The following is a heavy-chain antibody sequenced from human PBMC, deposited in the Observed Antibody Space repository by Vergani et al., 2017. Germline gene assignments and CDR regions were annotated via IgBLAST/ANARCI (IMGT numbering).Heavy chain of an antibody. Sequence: QVQLQESGPGLVKPSQTLSLTCTVSGGSISSGDYYWSWIRQPPGKGLEWIGYIYYSGSTYSNPSLKSRVTIAVDTTKNQFSLKLSSVTAADTAVYYCDRERDFDLYYYYAYMDVWGKGTTVTVSS. D-gene: IGHD3-9*01. J-gene: IGHJ6*03. CDR2: IYYSGST. CDR1: GGSISSGDYY. CDR3: DRERDFDLYYYYAYMDV. V-gene: IGHV4-30-4*08.